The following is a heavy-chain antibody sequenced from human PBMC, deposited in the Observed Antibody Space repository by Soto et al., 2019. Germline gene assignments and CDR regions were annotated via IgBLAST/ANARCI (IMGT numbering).Heavy chain of an antibody. CDR1: GFTFSDYY. CDR3: ARDCTNGVCYTDAFDL. J-gene: IGHJ3*01. D-gene: IGHD2-8*01. V-gene: IGHV3-11*01. Sequence: GGSLRLSCAASGFTFSDYYMSWIRQAPGKGLEWVSYISSSGSTIYYADSVKGRFTISRDNAKNSLYLQMNSLRAEDTAVYYCARDCTNGVCYTDAFDLWGQGRMVTV. CDR2: ISSSGSTI.